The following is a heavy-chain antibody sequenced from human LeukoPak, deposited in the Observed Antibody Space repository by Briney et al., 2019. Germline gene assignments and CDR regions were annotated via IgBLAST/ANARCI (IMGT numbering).Heavy chain of an antibody. Sequence: PSETLSLTCAVSGYSISSGYYWGWIRQPLGKGLEWIGSIYHSGSTYYNPSLRSRVTISVDTSKNQFSLKLSSVTAADTAVYYCARFHRAVAGTGVFDYWGQGTLVTVSS. D-gene: IGHD6-19*01. J-gene: IGHJ4*02. CDR2: IYHSGST. V-gene: IGHV4-38-2*01. CDR1: GYSISSGYY. CDR3: ARFHRAVAGTGVFDY.